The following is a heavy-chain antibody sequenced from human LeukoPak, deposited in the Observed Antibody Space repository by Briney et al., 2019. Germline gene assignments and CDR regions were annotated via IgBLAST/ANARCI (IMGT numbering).Heavy chain of an antibody. J-gene: IGHJ4*02. CDR1: GFTFSSYG. CDR3: ARDYASGSYPRIYFDY. CDR2: ISGSGGST. V-gene: IGHV3-23*01. Sequence: GGSLRFSCAASGFTFSSYGMSWVRQAPGKGLEWVSAISGSGGSTYYADSVKGRFTISRDNSKNTLYLQMNSLRADDTAVYYCARDYASGSYPRIYFDYWGQGSLVTVSS. D-gene: IGHD3-10*01.